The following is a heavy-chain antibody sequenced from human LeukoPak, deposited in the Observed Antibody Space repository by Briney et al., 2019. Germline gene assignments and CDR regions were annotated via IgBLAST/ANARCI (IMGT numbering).Heavy chain of an antibody. Sequence: PSETLSLTCTVSGASISRYYWSWIRQPPGKGLEWIGYIYYSGSTNYNPSLKSRVIISVDTTKNQFSLKLSSVTAADTAVYYCVRHTTYGGNSGFEYWGQGTLVTVSS. J-gene: IGHJ4*02. CDR1: GASISRYY. CDR3: VRHTTYGGNSGFEY. V-gene: IGHV4-59*08. D-gene: IGHD4-23*01. CDR2: IYYSGST.